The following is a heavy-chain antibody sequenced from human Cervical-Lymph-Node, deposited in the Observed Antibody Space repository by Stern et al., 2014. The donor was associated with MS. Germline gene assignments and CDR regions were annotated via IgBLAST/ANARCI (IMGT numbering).Heavy chain of an antibody. J-gene: IGHJ4*02. D-gene: IGHD3-10*01. CDR3: ARGGGYSYSTLDY. V-gene: IGHV1-2*02. CDR1: AYTITDYY. CDR2: INTNSGGT. Sequence: QVQLGQSGAEVMKPGASVKVSCKASAYTITDYYTHWVRQAPGHGLEWMGWINTNSGGTYSAQKFQGRLTMTRDTTISTAYMELSSLRSDDTAVYYCARGGGYSYSTLDYWGQGTQVTVSS.